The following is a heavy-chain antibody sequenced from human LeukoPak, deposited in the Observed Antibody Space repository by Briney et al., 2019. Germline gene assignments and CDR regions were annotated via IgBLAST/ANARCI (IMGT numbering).Heavy chain of an antibody. Sequence: PGGSLRLSCAVSGFSVSNNYMSWVRRAPGKGLECVSVIYSGGTTYYADSVKGRFTISRGNSKNTLYLQMNSLRGEDTALYYCARLYIYAFDYWGQGTLVTVSS. V-gene: IGHV3-53*01. J-gene: IGHJ4*02. CDR3: ARLYIYAFDY. D-gene: IGHD5-18*01. CDR1: GFSVSNNY. CDR2: IYSGGTT.